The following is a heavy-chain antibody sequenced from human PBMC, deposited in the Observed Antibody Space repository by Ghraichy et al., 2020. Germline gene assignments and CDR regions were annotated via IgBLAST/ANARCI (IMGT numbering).Heavy chain of an antibody. J-gene: IGHJ6*02. Sequence: TPSLTCTVSGGSIRRYYWSWIRQPAGKGLEWIGRIYISGSINYNPSLKSRVTMSLDTSKNQFSLKLSSVTAADTAVYYCASTYFDFWSDSSGYGMDVWGQGTTVTVSS. CDR2: IYISGSI. CDR1: GGSIRRYY. D-gene: IGHD3-3*01. V-gene: IGHV4-4*07. CDR3: ASTYFDFWSDSSGYGMDV.